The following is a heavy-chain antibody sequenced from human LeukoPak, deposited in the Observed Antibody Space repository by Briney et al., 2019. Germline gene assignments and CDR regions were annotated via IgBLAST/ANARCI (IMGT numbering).Heavy chain of an antibody. J-gene: IGHJ3*02. CDR3: ASLYYYDSSGYYYSRRSHAFDI. CDR1: GFTFSSHG. Sequence: GGSLRLSCAASGFTFSSHGMNWVRQAPGKGLEWVSGIIPSGHTTYYADSVRGRFTISRDNSRNTLYLQMNSLRAEDTALYYCASLYYYDSSGYYYSRRSHAFDIWGQGTMVTVSS. D-gene: IGHD3-22*01. V-gene: IGHV3-23*01. CDR2: IIPSGHTT.